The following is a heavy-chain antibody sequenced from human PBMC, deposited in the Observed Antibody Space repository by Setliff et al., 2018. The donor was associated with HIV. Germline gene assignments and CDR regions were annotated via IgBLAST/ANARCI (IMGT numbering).Heavy chain of an antibody. CDR1: GVSISSYY. CDR3: AKSSPSIGYITDC. Sequence: PSETLSLTCSVSGVSISSYYWSWIRHSPGKGLEWIGIIFPGGATNYNPSLTSRVTISVDTSKNYLFLKLTSVTTADTAVYFCAKSSPSIGYITDCWGQGAPVTVSS. V-gene: IGHV4-59*01. J-gene: IGHJ4*02. D-gene: IGHD5-12*01. CDR2: IFPGGAT.